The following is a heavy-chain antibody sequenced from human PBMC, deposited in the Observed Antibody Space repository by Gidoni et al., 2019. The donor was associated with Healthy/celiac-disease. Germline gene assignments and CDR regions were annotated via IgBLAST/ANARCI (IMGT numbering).Heavy chain of an antibody. V-gene: IGHV5-51*01. Sequence: EVQRVQSGAEVKKDGESLKSSGKGSGYSFTSYLIGWVRQMPGKGLEWIGIIYPGDSDTRYSPSFQGQVTISADKSISTAYLQWSSLKASDTAMYYCARGVASIAARFAFDIWGQGTMVTVSS. D-gene: IGHD6-6*01. CDR2: IYPGDSDT. CDR1: GYSFTSYL. CDR3: ARGVASIAARFAFDI. J-gene: IGHJ3*02.